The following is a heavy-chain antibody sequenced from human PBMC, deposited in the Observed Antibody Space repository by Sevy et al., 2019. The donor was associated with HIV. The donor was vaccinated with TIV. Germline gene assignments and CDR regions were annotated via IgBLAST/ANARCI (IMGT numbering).Heavy chain of an antibody. CDR3: AIVGLRYFSGSSVYQRDWFDP. CDR2: SDPQLGEK. D-gene: IGHD2-15*01. Sequence: ASVKVSCKVSGYTLTKLSIHWVRQAPGKGLEWRGNSDPQLGEKIDAQNFQGRVTMTEVTSTDTAFMELSSLTSEDTALYYCAIVGLRYFSGSSVYQRDWFDPWGQGTLVTVSS. CDR1: GYTLTKLS. V-gene: IGHV1-24*01. J-gene: IGHJ5*02.